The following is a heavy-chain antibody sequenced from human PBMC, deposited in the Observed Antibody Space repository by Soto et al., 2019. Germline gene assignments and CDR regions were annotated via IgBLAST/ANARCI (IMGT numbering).Heavy chain of an antibody. V-gene: IGHV1-69*13. D-gene: IGHD3-16*02. J-gene: IGHJ3*02. Sequence: VASVKVSCKASGGTFSSYAISWVRQAPGQGLEWMGGIIPIFGTANYAQKFQGRVTITADESTSTAYMELSSLRSEDTAVYYCARGGLRLGELSPDAFDIWGQGTMVTVSS. CDR1: GGTFSSYA. CDR3: ARGGLRLGELSPDAFDI. CDR2: IIPIFGTA.